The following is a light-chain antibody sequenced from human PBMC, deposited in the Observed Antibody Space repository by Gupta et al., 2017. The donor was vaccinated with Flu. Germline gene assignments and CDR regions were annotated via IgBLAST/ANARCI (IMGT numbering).Light chain of an antibody. V-gene: IGKV3-20*01. CDR1: QSVSSSY. Sequence: DIVLTSSPGTLSFSPGESATLSCRASQSVSSSYLAWYQQKPGQAPRLLIYGASSRATGIPDRFSGSGSGTDFTLTISSLEPEDFALYYCQQYGSTPLTFGEGTKVEI. CDR3: QQYGSTPLT. J-gene: IGKJ4*01. CDR2: GAS.